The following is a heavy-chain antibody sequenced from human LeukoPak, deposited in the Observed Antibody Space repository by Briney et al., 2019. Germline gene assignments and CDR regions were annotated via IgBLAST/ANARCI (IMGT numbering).Heavy chain of an antibody. CDR2: FYSGGST. CDR3: ARVYSGYDLPGSLANYYFDY. CDR1: DGSFSSYY. Sequence: PSETLSLTCAVSDGSFSSYYWSWIRQPAGKGLEWIGRFYSGGSTDYNPSLKSRVTMSVDTSKNQFSLKLSSVTAADTAVYYCARVYSGYDLPGSLANYYFDYWGQGTLVTVSS. J-gene: IGHJ4*02. D-gene: IGHD5-12*01. V-gene: IGHV4-4*07.